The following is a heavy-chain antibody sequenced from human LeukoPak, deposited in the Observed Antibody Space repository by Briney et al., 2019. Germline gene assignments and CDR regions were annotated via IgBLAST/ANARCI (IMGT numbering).Heavy chain of an antibody. D-gene: IGHD3-22*01. J-gene: IGHJ4*02. CDR2: INQGEVEK. Sequence: GGSLRLSCGASGFTFSSYWMSWVRQAPGKGLEWVANINQGEVEKYYVGSVKGRFTISRDNAKNSLYLQLNSLRVEDTAVYYCARETVNYDSSGYFDYWGQGTLVTVSS. CDR3: ARETVNYDSSGYFDY. V-gene: IGHV3-7*01. CDR1: GFTFSSYW.